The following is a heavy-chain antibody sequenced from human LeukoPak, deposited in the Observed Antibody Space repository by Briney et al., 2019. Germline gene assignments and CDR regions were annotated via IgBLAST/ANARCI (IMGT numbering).Heavy chain of an antibody. V-gene: IGHV4-61*01. J-gene: IGHJ4*02. CDR3: AREREQWQVLFDY. CDR1: GGSVSSGSYY. Sequence: SETLSLTCTVSGGSVSSGSYYWSWIRQPPGKGLEWIGYIYYSGSTNYNPSLKSRVTISVDTSKNQFSLKLSSVTAADTAVYYCAREREQWQVLFDYWGQGTLVTVSS. CDR2: IYYSGST. D-gene: IGHD6-19*01.